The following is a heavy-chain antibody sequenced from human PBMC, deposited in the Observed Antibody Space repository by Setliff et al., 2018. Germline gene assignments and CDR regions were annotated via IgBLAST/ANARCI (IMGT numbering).Heavy chain of an antibody. V-gene: IGHV1-2*02. D-gene: IGHD3-3*01. CDR2: INTNSGGT. CDR1: GYTFTAYY. CDR3: ARDRDVSTIFGVVIPAASGLGY. Sequence: ASVKVSCKASGYTFTAYYMHWVRQAPGQVLEWMGWINTNSGGTNFAQKFQGRVTMTRDTSTTTAYMDLNSLRSDDTATYFCARDRDVSTIFGVVIPAASGLGYWGQGTLVTVSS. J-gene: IGHJ4*02.